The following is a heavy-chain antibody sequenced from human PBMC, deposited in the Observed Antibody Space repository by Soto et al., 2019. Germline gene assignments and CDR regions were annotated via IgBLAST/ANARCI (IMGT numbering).Heavy chain of an antibody. D-gene: IGHD3-9*01. J-gene: IGHJ4*02. CDR2: ISYDGSNK. V-gene: IGHV3-30-3*01. CDR3: ARGANYDILTGYDY. CDR1: GFTFSSYA. Sequence: GGSLKLSCAASGFTFSSYAMHWVRQAPGKGLEWVAVISYDGSNKYYADSVKGRFTISRDNSKSTLYLQMNSLRAEDTAVYYCARGANYDILTGYDYWGQGTLVTVSS.